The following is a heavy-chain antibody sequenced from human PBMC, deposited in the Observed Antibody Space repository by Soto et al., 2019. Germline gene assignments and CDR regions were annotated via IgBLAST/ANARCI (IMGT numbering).Heavy chain of an antibody. D-gene: IGHD3-3*01. CDR2: IYPGDSDT. Sequence: PGESLKISCKGSGYSFTSYWIGWVRQMPGKGLEWMGIIYPGDSDTRYSPSFQGQVTISADKSISTAYLQWSSLKASDTAMYYCARFWRSSCYYYSVRDVGGKGTRVTVSS. V-gene: IGHV5-51*01. CDR1: GYSFTSYW. J-gene: IGHJ6*04. CDR3: ARFWRSSCYYYSVRDV.